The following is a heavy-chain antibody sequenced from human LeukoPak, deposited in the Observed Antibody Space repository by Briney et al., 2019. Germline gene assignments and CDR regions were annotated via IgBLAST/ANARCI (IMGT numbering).Heavy chain of an antibody. CDR3: ASSGPEIDAFDI. Sequence: ASVKVSCKASGYTFTGYYMHWVRQAPGQGLEWMGGINPNSGGTNYAQKFQGRVTMTRDKSISTAYMELSRLRSDDTAVYYCASSGPEIDAFDIWGQGTMVTVSS. CDR1: GYTFTGYY. CDR2: INPNSGGT. V-gene: IGHV1-2*02. J-gene: IGHJ3*02. D-gene: IGHD5-12*01.